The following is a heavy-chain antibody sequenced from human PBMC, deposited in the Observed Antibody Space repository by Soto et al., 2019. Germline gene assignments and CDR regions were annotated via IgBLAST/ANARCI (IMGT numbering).Heavy chain of an antibody. Sequence: QVQPRQWGAGLLKPSETLSLTCGVSGGSFNTYFWTWIRQFTGKRLEGMGEVNSRGSSIYNPSLKSRVTISLDTSKNLFSLKVTSVTAADTAVYYCARGRDGYLEWLRGQGTLVTVSS. CDR1: GGSFNTYF. J-gene: IGHJ4*02. CDR3: ARGRDGYLEWL. V-gene: IGHV4-34*01. CDR2: VNSRGSS. D-gene: IGHD3-3*01.